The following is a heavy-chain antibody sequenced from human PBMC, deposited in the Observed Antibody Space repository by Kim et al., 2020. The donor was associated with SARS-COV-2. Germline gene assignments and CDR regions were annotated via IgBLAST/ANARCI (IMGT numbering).Heavy chain of an antibody. J-gene: IGHJ4*02. Sequence: YEVSMKSRITVNPDTSKNQFSLQLNSVTPEDTAVYYCARGALVAAATSYDYWGQGTLVTVSS. CDR3: ARGALVAAATSYDY. D-gene: IGHD6-13*01. V-gene: IGHV6-1*01.